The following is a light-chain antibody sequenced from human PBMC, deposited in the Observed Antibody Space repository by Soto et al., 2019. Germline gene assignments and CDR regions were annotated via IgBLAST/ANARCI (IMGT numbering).Light chain of an antibody. CDR3: QSYDSSLTTFV. Sequence: QSVLTQPPSVSGAPGQRVAISCTGSSSNIGAEYDVHWYQQLPGTAPKRLIYGDNNRPSGVPDRFSGSKPGTSASLAITGLQPEDEADYYCQSYDSSLTTFVFGTGTKV. V-gene: IGLV1-40*01. CDR2: GDN. CDR1: SSNIGAEYD. J-gene: IGLJ1*01.